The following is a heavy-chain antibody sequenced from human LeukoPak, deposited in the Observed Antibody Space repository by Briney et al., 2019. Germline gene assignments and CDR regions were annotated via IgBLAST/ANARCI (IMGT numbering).Heavy chain of an antibody. D-gene: IGHD6-19*01. V-gene: IGHV1-69*06. CDR2: IIPTFGTA. Sequence: GASVKVSCKASGGTFSSYAISWVRQAPGQGLEWMGGIIPTFGTANYAQKFQGRVTITADKSTSTAYMELSSLRSEDTAVYYCAREGIAVAAHDGYMDVWGKGTTVTVSS. J-gene: IGHJ6*03. CDR1: GGTFSSYA. CDR3: AREGIAVAAHDGYMDV.